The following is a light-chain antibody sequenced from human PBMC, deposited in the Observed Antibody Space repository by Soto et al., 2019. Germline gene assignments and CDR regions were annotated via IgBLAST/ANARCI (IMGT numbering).Light chain of an antibody. CDR1: QSVRNN. Sequence: EIVMTQSPATLSVSPGERATLSCRASQSVRNNLAWYQQKPGLAPRLLISAASTRATGIPARFSGNGSETEFTLIIDNLQSEDYALYYCQQYNKWPPWTFGQATKVEVK. V-gene: IGKV3-15*01. CDR2: AAS. J-gene: IGKJ1*01. CDR3: QQYNKWPPWT.